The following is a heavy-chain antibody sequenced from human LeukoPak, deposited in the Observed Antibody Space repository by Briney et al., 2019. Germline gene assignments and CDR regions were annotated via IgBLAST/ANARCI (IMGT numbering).Heavy chain of an antibody. CDR1: GFTFDDYG. V-gene: IGHV3-20*04. D-gene: IGHD3-3*01. Sequence: GGSLRLSCAASGFTFDDYGMSWVRQAPGKGLEWVSGINWNGGSTGYADSVKGRFTISRDNAKNSLYLQMNSLRAEDTALYYCARDGVGDPNPPNSLDYDFWSGYYRNFDYWGQGTLVTVSS. J-gene: IGHJ4*02. CDR3: ARDGVGDPNPPNSLDYDFWSGYYRNFDY. CDR2: INWNGGST.